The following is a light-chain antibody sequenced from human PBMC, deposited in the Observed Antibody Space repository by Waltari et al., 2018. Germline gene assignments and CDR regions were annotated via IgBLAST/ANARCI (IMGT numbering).Light chain of an antibody. CDR3: QQTSSWPLT. V-gene: IGKV3-11*01. CDR1: QSVSIN. Sequence: EIVLTQSPATLSLSPGQRATLSCRASQSVSINLGWCQQKLGQPPRLLIYDTSNRATGIPDRFSASGFGTDFTLTISSLEPEDFAVYFCQQTSSWPLTFGGGTKVEIK. J-gene: IGKJ4*01. CDR2: DTS.